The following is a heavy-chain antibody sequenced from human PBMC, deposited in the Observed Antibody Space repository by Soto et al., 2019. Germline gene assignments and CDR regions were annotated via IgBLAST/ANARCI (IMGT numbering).Heavy chain of an antibody. CDR2: INHTGGT. Sequence: QVQLQQWGAGLLRPSETLSLTCDVYGGSLSGSYWSWISKTPGKGLEWIGEINHTGGTNYSPSLKSRVTISIDTSNTQVPLKLSSVTAADTAIYYCARMRYQLPSSVFWFDPWGQGTLVTVSS. D-gene: IGHD2-2*01. J-gene: IGHJ5*02. CDR3: ARMRYQLPSSVFWFDP. CDR1: GGSLSGSY. V-gene: IGHV4-34*02.